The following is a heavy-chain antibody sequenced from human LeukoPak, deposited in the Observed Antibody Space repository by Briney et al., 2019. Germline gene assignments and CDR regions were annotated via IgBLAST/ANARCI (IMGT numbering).Heavy chain of an antibody. CDR3: ARGNWNYVYYYYYMDV. D-gene: IGHD1-7*01. Sequence: PSETLSLTCTVSGGSISSSSYYWGWIRQPPGKGLEWIGSIYYSGSTYYNPSLKSRVTISVDTSKNQFSLKLSSVTAADTAVYYCARGNWNYVYYYYYMDVWGKGTTVTVSS. CDR2: IYYSGST. J-gene: IGHJ6*03. V-gene: IGHV4-39*07. CDR1: GGSISSSSYY.